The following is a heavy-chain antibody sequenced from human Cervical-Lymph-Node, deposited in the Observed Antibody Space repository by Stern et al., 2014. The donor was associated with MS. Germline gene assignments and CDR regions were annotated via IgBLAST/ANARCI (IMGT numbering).Heavy chain of an antibody. Sequence: VQLVESGGGVVQPGRSLRLSCAVSGFSFSNYGMHWVRQAPGKGLEWVAVIWHDGSNTYYADSVKGRFSISRDNSKNTLRLQMNNLRAEDTAVYYCARDRDFVVAGTDDWFYFDYWGQGTLVTVSS. CDR2: IWHDGSNT. D-gene: IGHD2-21*01. CDR1: GFSFSNYG. CDR3: ARDRDFVVAGTDDWFYFDY. V-gene: IGHV3-33*01. J-gene: IGHJ4*02.